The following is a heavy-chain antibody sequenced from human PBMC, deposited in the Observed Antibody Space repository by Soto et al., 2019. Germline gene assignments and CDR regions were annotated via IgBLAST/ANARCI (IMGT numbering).Heavy chain of an antibody. Sequence: QVQLVQSGAEVKKPGSSVKVSCKASGGTFSSYTISWVRQAPGQGLEWMGRIIPILGIANYAQKFQGRVTITADKSTSTAYMELSSLRSEDTAVYYCARAPGPSYGSGGSWGQGTLVTVSS. D-gene: IGHD5-18*01. CDR2: IIPILGIA. CDR3: ARAPGPSYGSGGS. V-gene: IGHV1-69*02. J-gene: IGHJ5*02. CDR1: GGTFSSYT.